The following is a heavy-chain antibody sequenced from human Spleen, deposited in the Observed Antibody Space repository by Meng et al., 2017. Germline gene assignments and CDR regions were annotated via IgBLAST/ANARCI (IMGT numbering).Heavy chain of an antibody. CDR1: GGTFSSNA. CDR3: ARDNSEIGANYYYYGMDV. D-gene: IGHD3-16*01. J-gene: IGHJ6*02. CDR2: IIPIFGTA. V-gene: IGHV1-69*13. Sequence: SATLSCKGSGGTFSSNAISWVRQAPGQGLEWMGGIIPIFGTAKYAQKFQGRVTITADESTSTAYMELSSLRSQDTAVYYCARDNSEIGANYYYYGMDVWGQGTTVTVSS.